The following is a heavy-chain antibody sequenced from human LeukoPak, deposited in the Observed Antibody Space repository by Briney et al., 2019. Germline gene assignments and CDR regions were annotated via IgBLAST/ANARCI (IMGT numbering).Heavy chain of an antibody. CDR2: ISSSSSYI. CDR3: ARDHGVTGTTYDY. Sequence: PGGSLRLSCAASGFTFSSYSMNWVRQAPGKGLEWVSSISSSSSYIYYADSVKGRFTISRDNAKNSLYLQMNGLRAEDTAVYYCARDHGVTGTTYDYWGQGTLVTVSS. D-gene: IGHD1-7*01. CDR1: GFTFSSYS. J-gene: IGHJ4*02. V-gene: IGHV3-21*01.